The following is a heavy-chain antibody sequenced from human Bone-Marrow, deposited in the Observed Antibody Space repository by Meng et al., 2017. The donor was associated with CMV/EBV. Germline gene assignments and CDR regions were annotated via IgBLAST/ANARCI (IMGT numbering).Heavy chain of an antibody. CDR2: ISSSSSTI. Sequence: GESLKISCVASGLTFSSYGMHWVRQAPGKGLEWVSYISSSSSTIYYADSVKGRFTISRDNAKNSLYLQMNSLRAEDTAVYYCARLGYSSSNAFDIWGQGTMVTVSS. CDR3: ARLGYSSSNAFDI. CDR1: GLTFSSYG. V-gene: IGHV3-48*04. J-gene: IGHJ3*02. D-gene: IGHD6-6*01.